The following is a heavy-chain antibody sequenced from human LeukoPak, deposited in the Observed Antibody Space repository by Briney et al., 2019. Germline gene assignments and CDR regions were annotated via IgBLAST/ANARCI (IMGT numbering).Heavy chain of an antibody. CDR1: GFTFSSYV. D-gene: IGHD3-22*01. CDR2: IRYDGSNK. CDR3: AKDADFNYDSSGYYRDSSFDY. J-gene: IGHJ4*02. Sequence: GGSLRLSCAASGFTFSSYVMHWVRQAPGKGLEWVAFIRYDGSNKYYSDSVKGRFTISRDNSKNTLYLQMNSLRAEDTAVYYCAKDADFNYDSSGYYRDSSFDYWGQGTLVTVSS. V-gene: IGHV3-30*02.